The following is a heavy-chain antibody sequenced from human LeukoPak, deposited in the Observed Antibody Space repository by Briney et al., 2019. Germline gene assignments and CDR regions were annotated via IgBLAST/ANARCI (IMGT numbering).Heavy chain of an antibody. V-gene: IGHV4-39*01. CDR2: INYSGTT. Sequence: PSETLSLTCTVSVGAIIRDNFYLGWVRQPPGKGLEWVGSINYSGTTYYNPSLRSRVSISVDTSRTQLSLRLNSVTASDTAVYYCGRLLVSWGQGILVTVSS. CDR3: GRLLVS. CDR1: VGAIIRDNFY. J-gene: IGHJ5*01.